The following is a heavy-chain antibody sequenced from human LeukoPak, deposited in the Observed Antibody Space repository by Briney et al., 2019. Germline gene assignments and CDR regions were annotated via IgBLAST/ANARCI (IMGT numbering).Heavy chain of an antibody. CDR1: GYTFTNYY. D-gene: IGHD2-2*01. CDR3: ARDGCSSTSCYPIWAYYYYMDV. J-gene: IGHJ6*03. CDR2: INPSGGIT. V-gene: IGHV1-46*01. Sequence: GASVKVSCKASGYTFTNYYMHWVRQAPGQGLEWMGIINPSGGITNYAQKFQGRVTMTRDTSTSTVYMELSSLRSEDTAVYYCARDGCSSTSCYPIWAYYYYMDVWGKGTTVTISS.